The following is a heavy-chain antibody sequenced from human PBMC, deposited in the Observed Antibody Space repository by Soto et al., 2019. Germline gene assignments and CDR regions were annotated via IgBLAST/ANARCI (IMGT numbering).Heavy chain of an antibody. CDR1: GYSFTSYW. D-gene: IGHD6-13*01. CDR3: ARHGSSSSPPFGV. CDR2: IYPGDSDT. Sequence: GEPLKISCKCSGYSFTSYWIGWGGQMPGKGLEWMGIIYPGDSDTRYSPSFQGQVTISADKSISTAYLQWSSLKASDTAMYYCARHGSSSSPPFGVWGQGTTVTV. J-gene: IGHJ6*02. V-gene: IGHV5-51*01.